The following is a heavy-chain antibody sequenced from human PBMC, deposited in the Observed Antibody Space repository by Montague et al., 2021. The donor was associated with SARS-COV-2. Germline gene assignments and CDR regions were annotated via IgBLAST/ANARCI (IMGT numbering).Heavy chain of an antibody. Sequence: SETLSLTCTASGGSIGAYYWSWIRQPPGKGLEWIGYIDNSGSTNHNPSLKSRVTMLVDTSKNQFSLKLNSVTAADTAVYYCARHGGNDAFDIWGRGTMVTVSS. CDR3: ARHGGNDAFDI. V-gene: IGHV4-59*01. CDR2: IDNSGST. D-gene: IGHD4-23*01. J-gene: IGHJ3*02. CDR1: GGSIGAYY.